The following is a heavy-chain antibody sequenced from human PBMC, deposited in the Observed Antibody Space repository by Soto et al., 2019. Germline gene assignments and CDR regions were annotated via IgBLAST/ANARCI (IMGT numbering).Heavy chain of an antibody. D-gene: IGHD2-8*02. CDR3: ARDKITGLFDY. Sequence: GGSLRLSCPAFGFTFSDYYMSWIRQAPGKGLEWVSYISSSGSTIYYADSVKGRFTISRDNAKNSLYLQMNSLRAEDTAVYYCARDKITGLFDYWGQGTLVTVS. J-gene: IGHJ4*02. CDR1: GFTFSDYY. V-gene: IGHV3-11*01. CDR2: ISSSGSTI.